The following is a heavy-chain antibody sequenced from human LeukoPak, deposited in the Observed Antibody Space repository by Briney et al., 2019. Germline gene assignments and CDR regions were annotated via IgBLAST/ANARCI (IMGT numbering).Heavy chain of an antibody. J-gene: IGHJ5*02. CDR3: ARHIVYDILTGYGDWFDP. CDR2: IYYSGST. CDR1: GGSINSSSYY. V-gene: IGHV4-39*01. D-gene: IGHD3-9*01. Sequence: SETLSLTCTVSGGSINSSSYYWGWIRQPPGKGREWIGNIYYSGSTYYNPSLKSRVTISVDTSKNQFSLKLSSVTAADTAVYYCARHIVYDILTGYGDWFDPWGQGTLVTVSS.